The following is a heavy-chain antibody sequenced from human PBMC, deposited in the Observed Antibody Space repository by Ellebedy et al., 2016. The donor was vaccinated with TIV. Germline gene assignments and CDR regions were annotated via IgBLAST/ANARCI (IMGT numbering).Heavy chain of an antibody. Sequence: PGGSLRLSCAASGLTFSSHAMSWVRQAPGKGLEWVSSITESGGNTYYADSVKGRFTISRDNSKDTLYLQMNSLRAEDTAVYYCAKRDFFGVDTLTFDSWGRGTLVNVSS. V-gene: IGHV3-23*01. J-gene: IGHJ4*02. CDR3: AKRDFFGVDTLTFDS. D-gene: IGHD3-3*01. CDR2: ITESGGNT. CDR1: GLTFSSHA.